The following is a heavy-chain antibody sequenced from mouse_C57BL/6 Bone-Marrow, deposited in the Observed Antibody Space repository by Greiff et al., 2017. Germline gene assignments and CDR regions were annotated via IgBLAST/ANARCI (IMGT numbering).Heavy chain of an antibody. CDR2: IYPRSGNT. CDR1: GYTFTSYG. J-gene: IGHJ1*03. D-gene: IGHD1-2*01. Sequence: LVESGAELARPGASVKLSCKASGYTFTSYGISWVKQRTGQGLEWIGEIYPRSGNTYYNEKFKGKATLTADKSSSTAYVELRSLTSEDSAVYFCARLKGTTAPYWYFDVWGTGTTVTVSS. CDR3: ARLKGTTAPYWYFDV. V-gene: IGHV1-81*01.